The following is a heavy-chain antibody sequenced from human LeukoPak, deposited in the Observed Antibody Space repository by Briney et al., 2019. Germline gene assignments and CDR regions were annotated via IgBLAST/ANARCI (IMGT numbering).Heavy chain of an antibody. V-gene: IGHV1-46*01. J-gene: IGHJ4*02. D-gene: IGHD6-19*01. Sequence: GASVKVSCKASGYTFTSYYMHWVRQAPGQGLEWMGIINPSGGSTSYAQKFQGRVTMTRDTSTSTVYMELSRLRSNNTAVYFCARDRRAVAGTFDYWGQGTLLTVSS. CDR3: ARDRRAVAGTFDY. CDR2: INPSGGST. CDR1: GYTFTSYY.